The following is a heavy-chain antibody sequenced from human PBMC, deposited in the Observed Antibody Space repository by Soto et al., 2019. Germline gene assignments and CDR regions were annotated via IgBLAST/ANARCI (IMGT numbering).Heavy chain of an antibody. J-gene: IGHJ4*02. Sequence: GGSLRLSCEASGFTFSNAWISWVHQAPRKELEWVGRIKSKTDGGTTDYAAPVKGRFTISRDDSKNTLYLQMNSLKTEDTAVYYCTTHGTGPGRPSDYWGQGTLVTVSS. CDR2: IKSKTDGGTT. CDR1: GFTFSNAW. V-gene: IGHV3-15*01. D-gene: IGHD1-1*01. CDR3: TTHGTGPGRPSDY.